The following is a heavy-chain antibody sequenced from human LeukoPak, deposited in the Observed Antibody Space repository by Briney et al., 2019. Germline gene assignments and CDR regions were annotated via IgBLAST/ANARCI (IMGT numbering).Heavy chain of an antibody. J-gene: IGHJ4*02. CDR3: ARLVGRYCSGGSCYLDY. V-gene: IGHV4-59*08. CDR2: IYYSGST. D-gene: IGHD2-15*01. Sequence: SSETLSLTCTVSGGSISSYYWSWIRQPPGKGLEWIGYIYYSGSTNYNPSLKSRVTISVDTSKNQFSLKLSSVTAADTAVYYCARLVGRYCSGGSCYLDYWGQGTLVTVSS. CDR1: GGSISSYY.